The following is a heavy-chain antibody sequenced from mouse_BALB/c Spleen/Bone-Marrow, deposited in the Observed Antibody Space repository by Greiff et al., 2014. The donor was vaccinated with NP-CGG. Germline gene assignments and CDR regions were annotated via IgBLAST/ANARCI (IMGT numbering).Heavy chain of an antibody. J-gene: IGHJ3*01. CDR3: ARDPGFAY. CDR2: INSYGGST. Sequence: EVHLVESGGGSVQPGGSLKLSCAASGFTFSSYGMSWVRQTPDKRLELVATINSYGGSTYYPDSVKGRFTISRDNAKNTLYLQMSSLKSEDTAMYFCARDPGFAYWGQGTLVTVSA. V-gene: IGHV5-6-3*01. CDR1: GFTFSSYG.